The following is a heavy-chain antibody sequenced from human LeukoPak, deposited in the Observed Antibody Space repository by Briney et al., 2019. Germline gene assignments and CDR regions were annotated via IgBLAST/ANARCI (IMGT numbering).Heavy chain of an antibody. Sequence: ASVKVSCKASGYTFTGYYMHWVRQAPGQGLEWMGWINPNSGGTNYAQEFQGRVTMTRDTSISTAYMELSRLRSDDTAVYYCARDYYDSSGYSFDYWGQGTLVTVSS. CDR3: ARDYYDSSGYSFDY. CDR1: GYTFTGYY. CDR2: INPNSGGT. V-gene: IGHV1-2*02. D-gene: IGHD3-22*01. J-gene: IGHJ4*02.